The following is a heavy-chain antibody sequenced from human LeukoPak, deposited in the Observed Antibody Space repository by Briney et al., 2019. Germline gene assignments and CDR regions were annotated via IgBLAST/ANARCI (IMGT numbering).Heavy chain of an antibody. Sequence: SETLSLTCTVSGGSISSSSYYWGWIRQPPGKGLEWIGSIYYSGSTYYNPSLKSRVTISVDTSKNQFSLKLSSVTAADTAVYYCARQRDHYDILTGYYPTGYFDYWGQGTLVTVSS. CDR1: GGSISSSSYY. D-gene: IGHD3-9*01. CDR3: ARQRDHYDILTGYYPTGYFDY. V-gene: IGHV4-39*01. J-gene: IGHJ4*02. CDR2: IYYSGST.